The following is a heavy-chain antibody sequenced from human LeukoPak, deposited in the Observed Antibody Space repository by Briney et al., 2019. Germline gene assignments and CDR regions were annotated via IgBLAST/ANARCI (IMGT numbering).Heavy chain of an antibody. CDR1: GFIFSDYV. CDR2: IWRTGDWT. J-gene: IGHJ4*02. V-gene: IGHV3-23*05. Sequence: GGSLRLSCTASGFIFSDYVMSWVRQAPGKGPEWVAAIWRTGDWTHYVDSVKGRFTIYRANSKNTLYLQMNRLRVADTAIYYCAKVRHAYGDYAFASWGQGTLVTVSS. D-gene: IGHD4-17*01. CDR3: AKVRHAYGDYAFAS.